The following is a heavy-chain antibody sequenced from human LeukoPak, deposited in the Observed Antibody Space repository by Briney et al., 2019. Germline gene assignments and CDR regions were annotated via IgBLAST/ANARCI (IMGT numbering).Heavy chain of an antibody. D-gene: IGHD3-22*01. Sequence: SETLSLTCTVSGGSISGTYYWSWIRQPPGKGLEWIGYIHYSGSTNCNPALKSRVTISVDTSKNQFSLKLSSVTAADTAVYYCARDKGEYYDSSGYLDYWGQGTLVTVSS. V-gene: IGHV4-61*01. CDR1: GGSISGTYY. J-gene: IGHJ4*02. CDR2: IHYSGST. CDR3: ARDKGEYYDSSGYLDY.